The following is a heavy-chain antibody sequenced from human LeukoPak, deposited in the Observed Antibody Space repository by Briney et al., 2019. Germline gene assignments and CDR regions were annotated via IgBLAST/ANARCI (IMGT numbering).Heavy chain of an antibody. CDR2: IYHSGST. CDR3: ARGIDTYYYDSSGYPDAFDI. J-gene: IGHJ3*02. V-gene: IGHV4-34*01. D-gene: IGHD3-22*01. CDR1: GGSFSGYY. Sequence: SETLSLTCAVYGGSFSGYYWSWIRQPPGKGLEWIGYIYHSGSTYYNPSLKSRVTISVDRSKNQFSLKLSSVTAADTAVYYCARGIDTYYYDSSGYPDAFDIWGQGTMVTVSS.